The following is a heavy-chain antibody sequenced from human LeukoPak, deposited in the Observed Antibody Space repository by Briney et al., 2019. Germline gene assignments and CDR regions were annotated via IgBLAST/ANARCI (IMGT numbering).Heavy chain of an antibody. D-gene: IGHD3/OR15-3a*01. J-gene: IGHJ5*02. V-gene: IGHV3-20*04. CDR2: INWNGGST. CDR3: TRVGHGYDLWP. CDR1: GFTFDDYA. Sequence: GGSLRLSGAAPGFTFDDYAMIWVRQPPGKGLDWVSDINWNGGSTNYADSVKGRFTISRDNAKKSLYLQMNTLRAEDTALYYCTRVGHGYDLWPWGQGTLVTVSS.